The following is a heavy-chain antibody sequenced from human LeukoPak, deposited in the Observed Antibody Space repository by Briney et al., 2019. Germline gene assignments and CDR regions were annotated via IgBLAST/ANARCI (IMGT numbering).Heavy chain of an antibody. CDR3: AREDTGGLDY. CDR1: GGSISSSSHY. Sequence: PSETLSLTCSVSGGSISSSSHYWDWIRQPPGEGLEWIGSTYYSGSTYYNPSLKSRVTISVDTSKNQFSLKLISVTAADTAVYYCAREDTGGLDYWGQGILVTVSP. J-gene: IGHJ4*02. CDR2: TYYSGST. D-gene: IGHD2-8*02. V-gene: IGHV4-39*07.